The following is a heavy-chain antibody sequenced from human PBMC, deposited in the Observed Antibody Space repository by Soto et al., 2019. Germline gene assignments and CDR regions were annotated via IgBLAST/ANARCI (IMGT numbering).Heavy chain of an antibody. CDR3: ARRLTTTVTAMGY. Sequence: PGGSLRLSCKGSGFTFSSFAIQWVRQAPGKGLEWVAAISDDGTNKYTADSVKGRFTISRDNSRNTAYLQVNSLRIEDTAVYYCARRLTTTVTAMGYWGQGTPVTVSS. V-gene: IGHV3-30*04. CDR1: GFTFSSFA. CDR2: ISDDGTNK. D-gene: IGHD2-21*02. J-gene: IGHJ4*02.